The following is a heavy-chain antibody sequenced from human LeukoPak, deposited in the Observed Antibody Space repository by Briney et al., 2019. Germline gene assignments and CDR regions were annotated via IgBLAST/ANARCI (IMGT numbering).Heavy chain of an antibody. V-gene: IGHV3-7*01. CDR1: GFTFSGSA. J-gene: IGHJ4*02. D-gene: IGHD3-10*01. Sequence: SGGSLRLSCAASGFTFSGSAMHWVRQAPGKGLEWVANIKQDGSEKYYVDSVKGRFTISRDNAKNSLYLQMNSLRAEDTAVYYCARRATVWFGETYYFDYWGQGTLVTVSS. CDR3: ARRATVWFGETYYFDY. CDR2: IKQDGSEK.